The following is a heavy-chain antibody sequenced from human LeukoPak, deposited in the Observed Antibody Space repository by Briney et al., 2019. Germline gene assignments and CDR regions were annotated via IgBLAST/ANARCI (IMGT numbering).Heavy chain of an antibody. V-gene: IGHV3-21*01. CDR3: ARERRKNDAFDI. J-gene: IGHJ3*02. CDR2: ISSSSSYI. Sequence: PGGSLRLSCAASGFTFSSYSMNWVRQAPGKGLEWVSSISSSSSYIYYADSVKGRFTISRDNAKNSLYLQMNSLRAEDTAVYYCARERRKNDAFDIWGQGTMVTVSS. CDR1: GFTFSSYS.